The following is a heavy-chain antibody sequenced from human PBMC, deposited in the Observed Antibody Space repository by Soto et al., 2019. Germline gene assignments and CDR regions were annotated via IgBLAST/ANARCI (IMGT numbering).Heavy chain of an antibody. Sequence: QVQLVESGGGVVQPGRSLRLSCAASGFTFSSYGMHWVRQAPGKGLEWVAVIWFDGSNKFYADSVKGRFTISRDNSQNTVSLQMNGLRDEDSGAYYCATTGPYWGQGTLVTVSS. V-gene: IGHV3-33*01. J-gene: IGHJ4*02. CDR2: IWFDGSNK. CDR3: ATTGPY. CDR1: GFTFSSYG.